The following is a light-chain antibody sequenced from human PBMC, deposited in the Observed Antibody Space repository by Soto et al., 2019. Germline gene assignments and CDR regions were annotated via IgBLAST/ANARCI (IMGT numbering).Light chain of an antibody. V-gene: IGLV2-14*01. J-gene: IGLJ1*01. CDR1: SRDLSIYTY. Sequence: QSALTQPASVSGSPGQSITISCTGTSRDLSIYTYVSWYQQQPGKAPKLMIYQVTNRPSGVSNRFSGSRSGNTASLTISGVLAEDEADYYCRSYTCSSNYVFGTGTTLTVL. CDR2: QVT. CDR3: RSYTCSSNYV.